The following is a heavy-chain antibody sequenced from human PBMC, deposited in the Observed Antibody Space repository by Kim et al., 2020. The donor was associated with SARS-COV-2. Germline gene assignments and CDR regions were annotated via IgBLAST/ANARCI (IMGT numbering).Heavy chain of an antibody. D-gene: IGHD3-22*01. V-gene: IGHV3-33*01. Sequence: YADFVKGRFTISRDTSENTLYLHMNSLRAEDTAVYYCARGGHSAFYYEVDFWGQGTLLTVSS. J-gene: IGHJ4*02. CDR3: ARGGHSAFYYEVDF.